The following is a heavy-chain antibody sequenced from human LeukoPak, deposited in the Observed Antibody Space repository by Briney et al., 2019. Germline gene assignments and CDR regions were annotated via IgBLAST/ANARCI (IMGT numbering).Heavy chain of an antibody. V-gene: IGHV1-46*01. CDR3: ARGSGSYPFDY. Sequence: ASVKVSCKASGYAFTSYYMHWVRQAPGQGLEWMGIINPSGGSTSYAQKFQGRVTMTRDMSTSTVYMELSSLRSEDTAVYYCARGSGSYPFDYWGQGTLVTVSS. D-gene: IGHD1-26*01. CDR2: INPSGGST. CDR1: GYAFTSYY. J-gene: IGHJ4*02.